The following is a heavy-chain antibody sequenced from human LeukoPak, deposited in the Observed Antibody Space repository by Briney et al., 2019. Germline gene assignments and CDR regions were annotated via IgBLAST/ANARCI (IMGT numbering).Heavy chain of an antibody. J-gene: IGHJ4*02. V-gene: IGHV1-46*01. CDR3: ARDQNPETYYYDSSGYYRLNFDY. CDR1: GYTFTSYY. CDR2: INPSGGST. D-gene: IGHD3-22*01. Sequence: ASVKVSCKASGYTFTSYYMHWVRQAPGQGLEWMGIINPSGGSTSYAQKFQGRVTMTRDTSTSTVYMELSSLRSEDTAVYYCARDQNPETYYYDSSGYYRLNFDYWGQGTLVTVSS.